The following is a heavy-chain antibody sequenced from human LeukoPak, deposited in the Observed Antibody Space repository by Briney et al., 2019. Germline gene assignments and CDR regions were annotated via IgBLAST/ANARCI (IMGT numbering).Heavy chain of an antibody. J-gene: IGHJ4*02. V-gene: IGHV4-39*01. CDR2: FYYSRST. Sequence: SETLSLTCTVSGGSINSSSSYWGWIRQPPGKGLQCIGSFYYSRSTNYSPSLMSRVTISVDTSKNQFSLKLSSVTAADTAIYYCARARYVWGSYRYRGFDSWGQGTLVTVSS. D-gene: IGHD3-16*02. CDR1: GGSINSSSSY. CDR3: ARARYVWGSYRYRGFDS.